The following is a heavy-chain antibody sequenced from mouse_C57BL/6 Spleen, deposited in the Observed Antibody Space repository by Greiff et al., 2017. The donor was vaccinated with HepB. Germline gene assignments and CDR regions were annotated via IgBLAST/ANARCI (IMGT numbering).Heavy chain of an antibody. D-gene: IGHD1-3*01. CDR1: GFTFSSYG. CDR3: AKTGVAHFDY. J-gene: IGHJ2*01. Sequence: EVQGVESGGDLVKPGGSLKLSCAASGFTFSSYGMSWVRQTPDKRLEWVATISSGGSYTYYPDSVKGRFTISRDNAKNTLYLQMSSLKSEDTAMYYCAKTGVAHFDYWGQGTTLTVSS. V-gene: IGHV5-6*01. CDR2: ISSGGSYT.